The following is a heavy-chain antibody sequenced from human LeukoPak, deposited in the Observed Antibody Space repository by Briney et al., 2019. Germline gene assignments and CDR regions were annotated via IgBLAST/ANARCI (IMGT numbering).Heavy chain of an antibody. Sequence: PSETLSLTCTVSGGSISSSSYYWGWIRRPPGKGLEWIGSIYYSGSTYYNPSLKSRVTISVDTSKNQFSLKLSSVTAADTAVYYCARCVPSIAAAGWRTSSKLYYFDYWGQGTLVTVSS. CDR1: GGSISSSSYY. CDR3: ARCVPSIAAAGWRTSSKLYYFDY. J-gene: IGHJ4*02. CDR2: IYYSGST. V-gene: IGHV4-39*07. D-gene: IGHD6-13*01.